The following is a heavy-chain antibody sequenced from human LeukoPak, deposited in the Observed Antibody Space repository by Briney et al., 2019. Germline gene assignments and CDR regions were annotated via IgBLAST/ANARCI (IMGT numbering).Heavy chain of an antibody. CDR3: AIDRIYYDSSGYSVY. V-gene: IGHV3-7*01. D-gene: IGHD3-22*01. J-gene: IGHJ4*02. Sequence: GGSLRLSCAASGFTFSSYWMSWVRQAPGKGLEWVANIKQDGSEKYYVDSVKGRFTISRDNAKNSLYLQMNSLRAEDTAVYYCAIDRIYYDSSGYSVYWGQGTLVTVSS. CDR2: IKQDGSEK. CDR1: GFTFSSYW.